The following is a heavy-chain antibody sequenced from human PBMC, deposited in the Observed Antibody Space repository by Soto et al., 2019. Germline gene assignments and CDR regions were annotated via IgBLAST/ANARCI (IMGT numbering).Heavy chain of an antibody. V-gene: IGHV3-33*01. Sequence: QVQLVESGGGVVQPGRSLRLSCAASGFTFSSYGMHWVRQAPGKGLEWVAVIWDDGSNKYYADSVKGRFTISRDNSKNTLYLQMNSLRAEDTAVYYCARDVRIAVAAHAFDIWGQGTMVTVSS. J-gene: IGHJ3*02. CDR2: IWDDGSNK. CDR1: GFTFSSYG. D-gene: IGHD6-19*01. CDR3: ARDVRIAVAAHAFDI.